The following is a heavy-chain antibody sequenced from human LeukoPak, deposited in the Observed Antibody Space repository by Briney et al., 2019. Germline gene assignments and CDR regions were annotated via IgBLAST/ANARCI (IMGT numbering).Heavy chain of an antibody. CDR2: IGTAGEI. Sequence: PGGSLRLSCAASGFTFSSYDIHWVRQATGKGLEWVSGIGTAGEIYYPGSVKGRFTISRDNAKNTLYLQMNSLRAEDTAVYYCARGSGWLAYYYMDVWGKGTTVTVSS. V-gene: IGHV3-13*01. D-gene: IGHD2-15*01. CDR1: GFTFSSYD. J-gene: IGHJ6*03. CDR3: ARGSGWLAYYYMDV.